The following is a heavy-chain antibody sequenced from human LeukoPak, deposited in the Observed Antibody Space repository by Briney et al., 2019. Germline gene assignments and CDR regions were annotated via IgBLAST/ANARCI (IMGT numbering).Heavy chain of an antibody. CDR3: ARDVIAAAYPYPGWFDP. CDR2: IYYSGST. D-gene: IGHD6-13*01. J-gene: IGHJ5*02. CDR1: GGSISSYY. Sequence: PSETLSLTCTVSGGSISSYYWSWIRQPPGKGLEWIGYIYYSGSTNYNPSLKSRVTISVDTSKNQFSLKLSSVTAADTAVYYCARDVIAAAYPYPGWFDPWGQGTLVTVSS. V-gene: IGHV4-59*12.